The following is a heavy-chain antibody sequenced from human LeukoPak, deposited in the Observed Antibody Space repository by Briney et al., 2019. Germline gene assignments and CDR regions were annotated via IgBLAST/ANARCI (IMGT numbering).Heavy chain of an antibody. CDR2: INPKSGGT. V-gene: IGHV1-2*02. CDR3: ATGYCSSTSCYDGNWFDP. J-gene: IGHJ5*02. Sequence: PVASVKVSCKASGYTFTGYYMHWVRQAPGQGLEWMGWINPKSGGTNYAQKFQGRVTMARDTSISTAYMELSRLRSDDTAVYYCATGYCSSTSCYDGNWFDPWGQGTLVTVSS. D-gene: IGHD2-2*01. CDR1: GYTFTGYY.